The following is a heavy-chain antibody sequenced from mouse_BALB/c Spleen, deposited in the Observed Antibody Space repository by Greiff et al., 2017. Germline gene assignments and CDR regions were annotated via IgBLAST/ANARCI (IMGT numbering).Heavy chain of an antibody. CDR1: GYTFTSYW. V-gene: IGHV1S81*02. J-gene: IGHJ4*01. CDR2: INPSNGRT. D-gene: IGHD2-4*01. CDR3: AGQGITTGGAYYAMDY. Sequence: QVQLQQPGAELVKPGASVKLSCKASGYTFTSYWMHWVKQRPGQGLEWIGEINPSNGRTNYNEKFKSKATLTVDKSSSTAYMQLSSLTSEDSAVYYCAGQGITTGGAYYAMDYWGQGTSVTVSS.